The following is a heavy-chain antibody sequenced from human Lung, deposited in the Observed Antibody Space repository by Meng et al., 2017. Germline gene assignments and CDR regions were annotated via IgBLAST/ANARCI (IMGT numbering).Heavy chain of an antibody. J-gene: IGHJ5*02. V-gene: IGHV6-1*01. Sequence: QVQLQHAGPGLVKPLQTLPPPCAISGDSVSATSAAWNWIRQSQSRGLEWLGRTYYRSKWYNDYAVSVKSRLIITPDTSKNQFFLQLNSVPPEDTAVYFCSSGYGLPSWGQGTLVTVSS. CDR1: GDSVSATSAA. CDR3: SSGYGLPS. CDR2: TYYRSKWYN. D-gene: IGHD5-18*01.